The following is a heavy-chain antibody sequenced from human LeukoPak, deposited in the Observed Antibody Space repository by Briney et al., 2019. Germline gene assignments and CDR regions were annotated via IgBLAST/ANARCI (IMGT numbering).Heavy chain of an antibody. CDR1: GGSFSGYY. J-gene: IGHJ4*02. D-gene: IGHD1-26*01. CDR2: INHSGST. Sequence: SETLSLTCAVYGGSFSGYYWSWIRQPPGKGLEWIGEINHSGSTNYNPSLKSRVTISVDTSKIQFSLNLTSVTAADTAVYYCARAIEVGAMTPFDYWGQGTLVTVSS. V-gene: IGHV4-34*01. CDR3: ARAIEVGAMTPFDY.